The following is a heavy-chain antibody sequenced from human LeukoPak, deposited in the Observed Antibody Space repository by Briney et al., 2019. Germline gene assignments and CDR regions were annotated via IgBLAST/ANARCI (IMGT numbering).Heavy chain of an antibody. D-gene: IGHD4-17*01. CDR1: GCTFTGYY. Sequence: GASVKVSCKASGCTFTGYYMHWVRQAPGQGLEWMGWINPNSGGTNYAQKFQGRVTMTRDTSISTAYMELSRLRSDDTAVYYCARGGYGAKPEDPDYWGQGTLVTVSS. V-gene: IGHV1-2*02. J-gene: IGHJ4*02. CDR3: ARGGYGAKPEDPDY. CDR2: INPNSGGT.